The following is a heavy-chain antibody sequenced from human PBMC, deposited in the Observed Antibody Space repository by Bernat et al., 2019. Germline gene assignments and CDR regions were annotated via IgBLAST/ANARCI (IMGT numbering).Heavy chain of an antibody. Sequence: EVQLVESGGGLVQPGGSLRLSCAASGFTFSSWSMNWVRQAPGKGLEWVSYISSSSTIYHAASVKGRFTISRDNAKNSLYLQMNSLRDEDTALYYCARGRYGSGSYSIYYYGMDVWGQGTTVTVSS. CDR3: ARGRYGSGSYSIYYYGMDV. CDR2: ISSSSTI. V-gene: IGHV3-48*02. D-gene: IGHD3-10*01. J-gene: IGHJ6*02. CDR1: GFTFSSWS.